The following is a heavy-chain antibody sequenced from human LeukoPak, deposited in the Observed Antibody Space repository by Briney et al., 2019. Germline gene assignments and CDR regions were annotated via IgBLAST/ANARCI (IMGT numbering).Heavy chain of an antibody. V-gene: IGHV3-23*01. J-gene: IGHJ6*03. CDR2: ISAGGGST. CDR3: ARDGSYGSIYYYYYMDV. CDR1: GFTFSSYA. D-gene: IGHD3-16*02. Sequence: GGSLRLSCAASGFTFSSYAMSWVRQAPGKGLEWVSVISAGGGSTYYADSVKGRFTISRDNAKNSLYLQMNSLRAEDTALYYCARDGSYGSIYYYYYMDVWGKGTTVTVSS.